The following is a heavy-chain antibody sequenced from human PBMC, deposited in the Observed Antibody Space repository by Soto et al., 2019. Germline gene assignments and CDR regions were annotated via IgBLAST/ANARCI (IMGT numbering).Heavy chain of an antibody. CDR2: ISSSSSYT. J-gene: IGHJ4*02. D-gene: IGHD5-18*01. CDR3: ARNRGYSYGYVDY. Sequence: GGSLRLSCAASGFTFSDYYMSWIRQAPGKGLEWVSYISSSSSYTNYADSVKGRFTISRDNAKNSLYLQMNSLRAEDTAVYYCARNRGYSYGYVDYWGQGTLVTVSS. V-gene: IGHV3-11*03. CDR1: GFTFSDYY.